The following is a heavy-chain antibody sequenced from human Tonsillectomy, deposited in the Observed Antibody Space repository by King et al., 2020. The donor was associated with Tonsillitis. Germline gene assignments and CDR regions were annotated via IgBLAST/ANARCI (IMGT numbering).Heavy chain of an antibody. J-gene: IGHJ3*02. CDR2: MHYSGST. D-gene: IGHD3-9*01. Sequence: QLQESGPGLVKPSETLSLTCTVSGGSISRSTYYWAWIRQPPGKGLEWIGSMHYSGSTNYNPSLKSRVTISVDTSKNQFSLKLSSVTAADTAVYYCARHSSLSGYLLDVFDIWGQGTMVIVSS. V-gene: IGHV4-39*01. CDR3: ARHSSLSGYLLDVFDI. CDR1: GGSISRSTYY.